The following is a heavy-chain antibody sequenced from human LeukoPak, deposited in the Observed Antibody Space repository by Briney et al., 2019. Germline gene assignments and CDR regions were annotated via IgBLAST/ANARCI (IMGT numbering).Heavy chain of an antibody. CDR3: ARGGIVVVVAATGFDY. V-gene: IGHV3-7*02. CDR1: GCSFGSDC. D-gene: IGHD2-15*01. CDR2: IKQDGSEK. Sequence: GWSLRFSPATAGCSFGSDCICRLWPDHEKRMEWVANIKQDGSEKYYVDSVKGRFTISRDNAKNSLYLQMNSLRAEDTAVYYCARGGIVVVVAATGFDYWGQGTLVTVPS. J-gene: IGHJ4*02.